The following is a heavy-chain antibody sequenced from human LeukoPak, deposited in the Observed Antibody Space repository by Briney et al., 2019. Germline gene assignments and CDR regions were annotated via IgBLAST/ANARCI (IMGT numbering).Heavy chain of an antibody. V-gene: IGHV3-30*18. CDR2: ISYDGSNR. CDR3: AKDGAHYYDNQTTRNYFDS. Sequence: GGSLRLSCAASGFTFSFYGMHWVRQAPGKGLEWVAIISYDGSNRYFADSVKGRFTISRDNSKNTLYLQMNSLRAEDTAVYYCAKDGAHYYDNQTTRNYFDSWGQGTLVTVSS. D-gene: IGHD3-22*01. J-gene: IGHJ4*02. CDR1: GFTFSFYG.